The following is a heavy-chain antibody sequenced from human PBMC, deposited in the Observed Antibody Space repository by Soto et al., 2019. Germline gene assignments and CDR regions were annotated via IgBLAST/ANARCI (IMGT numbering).Heavy chain of an antibody. CDR3: ALGIQLWLTFDY. D-gene: IGHD5-18*01. CDR2: INAGNGNT. CDR1: GYTFTSYA. J-gene: IGHJ4*02. Sequence: ASVKVSCKASGYTFTSYAMHWVRQAPGQRLEWMGWINAGNGNTKYSQTFQGRVTITRDTSASTAYMELSSLRSEDTAVYYCALGIQLWLTFDYWGQGTLVTVSS. V-gene: IGHV1-3*01.